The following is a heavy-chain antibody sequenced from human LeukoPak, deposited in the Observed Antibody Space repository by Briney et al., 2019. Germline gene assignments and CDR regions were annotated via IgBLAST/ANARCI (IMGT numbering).Heavy chain of an antibody. J-gene: IGHJ4*02. Sequence: GASVKVSCKASGYTFTSYYMHWVRQAPGQGLEWMGIINPSGGSTSYAQKFQGRVTMTRDTSTSTVYMELSSLRSEDTAVYYCAREGRGYSYGGYFDYWGQGTLVTVSS. CDR3: AREGRGYSYGGYFDY. D-gene: IGHD5-18*01. CDR1: GYTFTSYY. CDR2: INPSGGST. V-gene: IGHV1-46*01.